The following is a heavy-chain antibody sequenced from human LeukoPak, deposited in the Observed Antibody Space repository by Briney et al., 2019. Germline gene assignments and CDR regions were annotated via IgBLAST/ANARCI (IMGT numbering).Heavy chain of an antibody. CDR1: GGSISSSSYY. CDR2: IYYSGST. J-gene: IGHJ5*02. V-gene: IGHV4-39*07. D-gene: IGHD3-16*01. Sequence: SETLSLTCTVSGGSISSSSYYWGWIRQPPGKGLEWIGSIYYSGSTYYNPSLKSRVTISVDTSKNQFSLKLSSVTAADTAVYYCARGDYGGWSDPWGQGTLVTVSS. CDR3: ARGDYGGWSDP.